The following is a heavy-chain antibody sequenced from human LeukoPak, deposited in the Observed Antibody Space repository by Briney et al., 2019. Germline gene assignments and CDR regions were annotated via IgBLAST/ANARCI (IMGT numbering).Heavy chain of an antibody. CDR2: IRSSSTYI. D-gene: IGHD2-15*01. V-gene: IGHV3-21*06. J-gene: IGHJ4*03. Sequence: PGGSLRLSCAASGFTFTSYSRNWVRQAPGKGLEWVSSIRSSSTYIYYADSVTGRFTISRDNAKNSLFLQMNSLRAEDTAVYYCARAGYCSGGNCYLDYWGQGTLVTVSS. CDR3: ARAGYCSGGNCYLDY. CDR1: GFTFTSYS.